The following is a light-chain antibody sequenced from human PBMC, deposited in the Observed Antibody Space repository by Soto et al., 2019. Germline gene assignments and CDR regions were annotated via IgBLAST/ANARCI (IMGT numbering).Light chain of an antibody. CDR3: QQYDNLWT. CDR1: HDITNY. Sequence: DIQMTQSPSFLSASVGDRVTIPCQASHDITNYLNWYQQKSGKAPKLLIYDASNLETGVPSRFSGSGSGTHFTFTITSLQPEDIATYYCQQYDNLWTFGQGTKVEIK. CDR2: DAS. J-gene: IGKJ1*01. V-gene: IGKV1-33*01.